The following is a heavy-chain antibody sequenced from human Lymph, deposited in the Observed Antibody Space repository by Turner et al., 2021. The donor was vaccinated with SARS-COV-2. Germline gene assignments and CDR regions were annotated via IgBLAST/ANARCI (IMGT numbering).Heavy chain of an antibody. CDR3: AKDLAGTYYSYFDY. J-gene: IGHJ4*02. CDR1: GFTFDDYA. V-gene: IGHV3-9*01. D-gene: IGHD1-26*01. CDR2: INWSGGSI. Sequence: VQLVGSGGGLVQPGRSVRLSCAASGFTFDDYAMHWVRQAPGKGMGWVSGINWSGGSIAYADSVKGRVTISRDNPKNSMYLQMNSLSAEDTAFYYCAKDLAGTYYSYFDYWGQGTLVTVSS.